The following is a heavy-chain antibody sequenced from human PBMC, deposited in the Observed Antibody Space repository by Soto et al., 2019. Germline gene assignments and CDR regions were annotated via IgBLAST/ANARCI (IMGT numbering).Heavy chain of an antibody. CDR1: GYTFNTYY. Sequence: ASVKVSCKASGYTFNTYYIHWVRQAPGQGLEWMGIINPTGSSTSYAQKFQGRVTMTSDTSSRTLYMELSSLRFEDTAIYYCASSFRVGDPGALGHWG. J-gene: IGHJ1*01. CDR3: ASSFRVGDPGALGH. D-gene: IGHD2-21*01. CDR2: INPTGSST. V-gene: IGHV1-46*02.